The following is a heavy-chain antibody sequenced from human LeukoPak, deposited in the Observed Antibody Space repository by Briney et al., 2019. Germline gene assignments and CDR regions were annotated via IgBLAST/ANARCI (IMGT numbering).Heavy chain of an antibody. CDR3: ARAVAVAGTVWFDP. V-gene: IGHV1-3*04. CDR2: INTGNGNT. Sequence: GASVKVSCKASGYTFTSYALHWVRQAPGQRLEWMGWINTGNGNTIYSQKFQGRVTMTRDTSTSTVYMELSSLRSEDTAVYYCARAVAVAGTVWFDPWGQGTLVTVSS. J-gene: IGHJ5*02. D-gene: IGHD6-19*01. CDR1: GYTFTSYA.